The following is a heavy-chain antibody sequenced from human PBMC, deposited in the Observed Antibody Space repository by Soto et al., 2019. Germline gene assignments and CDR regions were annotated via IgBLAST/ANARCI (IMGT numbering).Heavy chain of an antibody. J-gene: IGHJ4*02. CDR2: MTHNSGNT. Sequence: QVQLVQSGAEVKKPGASVKVSCKASGYTFTSYDINWVRQATGQGLEGMGWMTHNSGNTGYAQKFQGRVTMTRNTSTRTAYMERSSLRSEDTAVYYCARCRNRGVYRADYWGQGTLVTVSS. CDR1: GYTFTSYD. D-gene: IGHD1-1*01. CDR3: ARCRNRGVYRADY. V-gene: IGHV1-8*01.